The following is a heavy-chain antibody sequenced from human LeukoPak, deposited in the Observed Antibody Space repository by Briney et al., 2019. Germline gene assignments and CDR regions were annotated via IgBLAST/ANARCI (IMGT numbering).Heavy chain of an antibody. CDR3: ARGLYCSGGSCGGMDV. V-gene: IGHV3-30-3*01. Sequence: PGRSLRLSCAASGFTFSSYAMNWVRQAPGKGLEWVAVISYDGSNKYYADSVKGRFTISRDNSKNTLYLQMSSLRAEDTALYYCARGLYCSGGSCGGMDVWGIGTTVTVSS. J-gene: IGHJ6*04. D-gene: IGHD2-15*01. CDR1: GFTFSSYA. CDR2: ISYDGSNK.